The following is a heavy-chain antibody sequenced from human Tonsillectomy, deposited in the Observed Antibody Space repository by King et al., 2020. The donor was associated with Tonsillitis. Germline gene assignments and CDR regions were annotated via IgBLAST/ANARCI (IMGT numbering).Heavy chain of an antibody. J-gene: IGHJ6*02. D-gene: IGHD6-19*01. CDR1: GGSFSGYY. V-gene: IGHV4-34*01. CDR2: INHSGST. Sequence: VQLQQWGAGLLKPSETLSLTCAVYGGSFSGYYWSWIRQPPGKGLEWIGEINHSGSTNYNPSLKSRVTISVDTSKNQFFLKLSSVPAADTAVYSCASWGIAVAGEAPNYYGMDVWGQGTTVTVSS. CDR3: ASWGIAVAGEAPNYYGMDV.